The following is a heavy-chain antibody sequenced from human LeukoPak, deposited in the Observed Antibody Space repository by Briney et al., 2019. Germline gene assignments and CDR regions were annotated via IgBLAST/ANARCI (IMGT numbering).Heavy chain of an antibody. J-gene: IGHJ4*02. V-gene: IGHV4-59*12. D-gene: IGHD5-18*01. Sequence: SETLSLTCTVSGGSITSYYWSWIRQPPGKGLEWIGYISYSGSTNYNPSLKSRVTKSVDTSKNQFSLKLSSVTAADTAVYYCARESNSYGYGLDYWGQGTLVTVSS. CDR3: ARESNSYGYGLDY. CDR2: ISYSGST. CDR1: GGSITSYY.